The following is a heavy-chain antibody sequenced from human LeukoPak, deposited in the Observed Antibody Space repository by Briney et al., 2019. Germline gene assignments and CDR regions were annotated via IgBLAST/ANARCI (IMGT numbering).Heavy chain of an antibody. V-gene: IGHV3-30*02. D-gene: IGHD3-10*01. CDR2: IRYDGSNK. J-gene: IGHJ5*02. Sequence: GGSLRLSCAASGFTFSNYGMHWVRQAPGKGLEWVTFIRYDGSNKYYADSVKGRFTISRDNSKNTLYLQMNSLRAEDTAVYYCARARRSGGITMIRGVKNRGWFDPWGQGTLVTVSS. CDR3: ARARRSGGITMIRGVKNRGWFDP. CDR1: GFTFSNYG.